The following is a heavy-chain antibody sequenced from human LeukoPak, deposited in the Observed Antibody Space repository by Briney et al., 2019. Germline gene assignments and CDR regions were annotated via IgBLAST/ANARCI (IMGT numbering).Heavy chain of an antibody. J-gene: IGHJ4*02. CDR1: GGSISSYY. CDR3: ASDSTYYYDSGSSGPHYFDN. V-gene: IGHV4-59*01. Sequence: SETLSLTCTVSGGSISSYYWSWIRQPPGKGLEWIGYIYYSGSTNYNPSLKSRVTISVDTSKNQFSLKLSSVTAEDTAVYYCASDSTYYYDSGSSGPHYFDNWGQGTLVTVSS. CDR2: IYYSGST. D-gene: IGHD3-10*01.